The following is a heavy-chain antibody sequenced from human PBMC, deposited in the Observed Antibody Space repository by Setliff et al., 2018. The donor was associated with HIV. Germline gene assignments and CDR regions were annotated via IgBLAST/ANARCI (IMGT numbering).Heavy chain of an antibody. J-gene: IGHJ4*02. CDR3: ARGPTRFYFDY. V-gene: IGHV4-59*01. CDR2: ISYSGST. D-gene: IGHD1-1*01. CDR1: GGSISSYY. Sequence: SETLSLTCTVSGGSISSYYWSWIRQPPGKGLEWIGYISYSGSTNYNPSLKSRVTILVDTSKYHFSLKLTSVTAADTAVYYCARGPTRFYFDYWGQGTLVTVSS.